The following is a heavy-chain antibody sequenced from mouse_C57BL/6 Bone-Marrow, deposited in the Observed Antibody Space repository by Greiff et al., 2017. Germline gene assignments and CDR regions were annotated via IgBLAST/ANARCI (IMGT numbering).Heavy chain of an antibody. J-gene: IGHJ2*01. Sequence: QVTLKESGAELVKPGASVKLSCKASGYTFTTYPLEWMKQNHGKSLEWIGNFHPYNDDTKYNEKFKGKATLTVEKSSSTVYLELSRLTSDDSAVXYCARKRYYGSSPYFDYWGQGTTLTVSS. D-gene: IGHD1-1*01. V-gene: IGHV1-47*01. CDR3: ARKRYYGSSPYFDY. CDR1: GYTFTTYP. CDR2: FHPYNDDT.